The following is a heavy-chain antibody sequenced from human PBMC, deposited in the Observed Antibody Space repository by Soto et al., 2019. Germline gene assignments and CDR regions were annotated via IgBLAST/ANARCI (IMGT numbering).Heavy chain of an antibody. V-gene: IGHV3-72*01. J-gene: IGHJ3*01. CDR3: AIVGRTG. D-gene: IGHD3-3*01. CDR2: SKNRANGYIM. CDR1: GLTFSDYY. Sequence: EVQVVESGGGLVQPGGSLRLSCAVSGLTFSDYYFDWVRQSPGKGLEWVGRSKNRANGYIMEYAASVKGRFTISRDDSKNSVFLQMSSLKTEDTAVYYCAIVGRTGWEHGTTVTVPS.